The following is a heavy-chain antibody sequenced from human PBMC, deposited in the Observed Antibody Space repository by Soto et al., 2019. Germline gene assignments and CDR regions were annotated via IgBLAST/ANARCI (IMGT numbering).Heavy chain of an antibody. D-gene: IGHD2-15*01. CDR3: ARDDCSGGRCYPDY. CDR1: GFTFSSYG. Sequence: QVQLVESGGGVVQPGRSLRLSCAASGFTFSSYGMHWVRQAPGKVLEWVAVIWYDGSNKYYADSVKGRFTISRDNSKNTLYLQMNSLRAEDTAVYYCARDDCSGGRCYPDYWGQGTLVTVSS. CDR2: IWYDGSNK. V-gene: IGHV3-33*01. J-gene: IGHJ4*02.